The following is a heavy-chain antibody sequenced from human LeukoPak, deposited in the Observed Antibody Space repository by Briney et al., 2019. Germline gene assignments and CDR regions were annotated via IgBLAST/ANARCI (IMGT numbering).Heavy chain of an antibody. CDR1: GFTFSSYA. CDR3: AKADYYDSSGYYYGKFDY. D-gene: IGHD3-22*01. Sequence: GGSLRLSRAASGFTFSSYAMSWVRQAPGKGLEWVSGISWNSGSIGYADSVKGRFTISRDNAKNSLYLQMNSLRAEDTALYYCAKADYYDSSGYYYGKFDYWGQGTLVTVSS. CDR2: ISWNSGSI. V-gene: IGHV3-9*01. J-gene: IGHJ4*02.